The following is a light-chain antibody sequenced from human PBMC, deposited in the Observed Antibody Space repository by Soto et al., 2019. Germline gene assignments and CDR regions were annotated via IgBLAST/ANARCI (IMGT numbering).Light chain of an antibody. CDR1: QSISNW. CDR2: DAY. V-gene: IGKV1-5*01. CDR3: QQYNSYST. J-gene: IGKJ1*01. Sequence: DIPMPQSPSPMRASVGDRVTITCRASQSISNWLAWYQQKPGKDPNLLIYDAYSLESGVPSRFIGSGSGTEFTLTITSLQPDEFATYYCQQYNSYSTFGQGTKVDI.